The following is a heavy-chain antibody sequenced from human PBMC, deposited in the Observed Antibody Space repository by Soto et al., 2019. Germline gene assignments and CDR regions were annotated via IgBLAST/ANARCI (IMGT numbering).Heavy chain of an antibody. J-gene: IGHJ3*02. D-gene: IGHD3-22*01. V-gene: IGHV4-31*03. CDR2: IYYSGST. CDR3: ARKGSGYNDAFDI. Sequence: QVQLQESGPGLVKPSQTLSLTCTVSGGSISSGGYYWSWLRQHPGKGLEWIGYIYYSGSTYYNPSLKSRVTISVDTSKNQFSLKLSSVTAADTAVYYCARKGSGYNDAFDIWGQGTMVTVSS. CDR1: GGSISSGGYY.